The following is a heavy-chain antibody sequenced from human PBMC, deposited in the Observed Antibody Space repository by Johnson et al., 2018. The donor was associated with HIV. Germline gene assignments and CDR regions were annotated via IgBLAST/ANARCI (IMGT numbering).Heavy chain of an antibody. Sequence: VQLVESGGALVKPGGSLRVSCAASGFSFDDYAMYCVRQAPGKGLEWVSDISWNCGSIGSAAFVKGRFTISRDNTKNSLYLQMNSLRAEDTAVYYCAKDSDKWAISGDDAFDIWGQGTMVTVSS. V-gene: IGHV3-9*01. CDR3: AKDSDKWAISGDDAFDI. D-gene: IGHD1-26*01. CDR2: ISWNCGSI. CDR1: GFSFDDYA. J-gene: IGHJ3*02.